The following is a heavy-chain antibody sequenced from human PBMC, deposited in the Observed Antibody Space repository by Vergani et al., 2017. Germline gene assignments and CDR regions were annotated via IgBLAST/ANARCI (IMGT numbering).Heavy chain of an antibody. D-gene: IGHD6-19*01. CDR3: TRQGSERDSSGWYYFDY. V-gene: IGHV3-21*01. Sequence: WVLSISSSSSYIYYADSVKGRFTISRDNAKNSLYLQMNSLRAEDTAVYYCTRQGSERDSSGWYYFDYWGQGTLVTVSS. J-gene: IGHJ4*02. CDR2: ISSSSSYI.